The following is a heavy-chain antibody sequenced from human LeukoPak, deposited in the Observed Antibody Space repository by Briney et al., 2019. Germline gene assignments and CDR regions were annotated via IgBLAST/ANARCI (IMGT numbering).Heavy chain of an antibody. CDR1: GGSFSGYY. V-gene: IGHV4-34*01. CDR2: INHSGST. CDR3: ARHLRTVYYDFWSGYQMGGAFDY. J-gene: IGHJ4*02. Sequence: SETLSLTCAVYGGSFSGYYWSWIRQPPGKGLEWIGEINHSGSTNYNPSLKSRVTISVDTSKNQFSLKLSSVTAADTAVYYCARHLRTVYYDFWSGYQMGGAFDYWGQGTLVTVSS. D-gene: IGHD3-3*01.